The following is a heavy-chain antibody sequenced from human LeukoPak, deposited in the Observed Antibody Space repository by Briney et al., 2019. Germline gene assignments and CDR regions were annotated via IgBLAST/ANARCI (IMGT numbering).Heavy chain of an antibody. CDR3: ARDGGREVATITPNWFDP. V-gene: IGHV1-18*01. Sequence: ASVKLSCKASGHTFTIYGISWVRQPPGQGLERMGWISPNNGDTKYAQNLQGRVTMTTNTSTNTAYMELRSLTSDDTAVYFCARDGGREVATITPNWFDPWGQGTLVTVSS. CDR2: ISPNNGDT. CDR1: GHTFTIYG. D-gene: IGHD5-24*01. J-gene: IGHJ5*02.